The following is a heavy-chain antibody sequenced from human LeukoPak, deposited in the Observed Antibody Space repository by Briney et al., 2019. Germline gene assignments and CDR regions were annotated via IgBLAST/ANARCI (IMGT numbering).Heavy chain of an antibody. V-gene: IGHV1-69*06. J-gene: IGHJ6*02. D-gene: IGHD3-10*01. CDR1: GGTFSSYA. CDR3: AREGGAGGPGDMVRADYGMDV. CDR2: IIPIFGTA. Sequence: ASVKVSCKASGGTFSSYAISWVRQAPGQGLEWMGGIIPIFGTANYAQKFQGRVTITADKSTSTASMELSSLRSEDQAVYYCAREGGAGGPGDMVRADYGMDVWGQGTTVTVSS.